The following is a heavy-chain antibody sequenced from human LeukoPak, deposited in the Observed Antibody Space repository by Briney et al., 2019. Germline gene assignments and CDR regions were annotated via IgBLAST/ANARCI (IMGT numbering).Heavy chain of an antibody. Sequence: PSETLSLTCVVSGGXITNTNYWTWVRQPPGKGLEWIGEVNLQGSTNYNPSLMGRVAISVDKSENHISLQLTSVTAADTAVYYCAREGGPYRPLDYSGQGTLVTVSS. CDR3: AREGGPYRPLDY. V-gene: IGHV4-4*02. J-gene: IGHJ4*02. CDR1: GGXITNTNY. CDR2: VNLQGST.